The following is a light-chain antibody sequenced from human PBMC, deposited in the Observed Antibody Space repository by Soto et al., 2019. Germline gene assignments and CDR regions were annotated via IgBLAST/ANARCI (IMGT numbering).Light chain of an antibody. V-gene: IGKV3-11*01. J-gene: IGKJ5*01. CDR3: QQRNIWPPVT. CDR1: PSVTNY. CDR2: GAF. Sequence: DIVFRKSPATLSLSPGERATLSCRASPSVTNYLAWYQQKPGQAPRLVIYGAFNRATGIPARFSGSGSGTDFTLTISSLEPEDFAVYYCQQRNIWPPVTFGQGTRLEIK.